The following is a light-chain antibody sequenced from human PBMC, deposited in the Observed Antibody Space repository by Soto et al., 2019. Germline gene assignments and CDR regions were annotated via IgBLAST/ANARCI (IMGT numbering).Light chain of an antibody. Sequence: DIVMTQSPDSLAVSLGERATISCKSSQSVLSNSNNKNYLAWYPQKPGDPHTLLIYWASTREYVVPDRFSCSVSGTDFTLTISSLQADYVAVYYCQHYYNSPLTFGGGTKVEIK. CDR3: QHYYNSPLT. V-gene: IGKV4-1*01. CDR1: QSVLSNSNNKNY. J-gene: IGKJ4*01. CDR2: WAS.